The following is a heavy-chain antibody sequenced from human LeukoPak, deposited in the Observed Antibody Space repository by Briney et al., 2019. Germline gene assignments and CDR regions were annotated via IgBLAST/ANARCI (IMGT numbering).Heavy chain of an antibody. J-gene: IGHJ4*02. V-gene: IGHV3-11*01. CDR3: AKDRNTMIKARWYFDY. CDR1: GFTFSDYY. D-gene: IGHD3-22*01. CDR2: ISSSGSTI. Sequence: GGSLRLSCAASGFTFSDYYMSWIRQAPGKGLEWVSYISSSGSTIYYADSVKGRFTISRDNSKNTLYLQMNSLRAEDTAVYYCAKDRNTMIKARWYFDYWGQGTLVTVSS.